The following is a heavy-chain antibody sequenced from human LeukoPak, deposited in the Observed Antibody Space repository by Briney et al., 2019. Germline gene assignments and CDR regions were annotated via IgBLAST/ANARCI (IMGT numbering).Heavy chain of an antibody. CDR3: ARHPEPGYCSSTSCHESYFDY. CDR2: ISGSGGRP. Sequence: GGSLRLSCAASGFTFSSYGMHWVRQAPGKGLEWVSAISGSGGRPYYADSVKGRFTISRDNSKNTLYLQMNSLRAEDTAVYYCARHPEPGYCSSTSCHESYFDYWGQGTLVTVSS. J-gene: IGHJ4*02. CDR1: GFTFSSYG. D-gene: IGHD2-2*01. V-gene: IGHV3-23*01.